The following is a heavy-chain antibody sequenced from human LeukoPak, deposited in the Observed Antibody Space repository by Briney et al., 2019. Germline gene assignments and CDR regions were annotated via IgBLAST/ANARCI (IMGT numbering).Heavy chain of an antibody. CDR3: AREVNTMVRGVIGPDP. CDR1: GYTFTSYG. V-gene: IGHV1-69*10. D-gene: IGHD3-10*01. CDR2: IIPILGIA. Sequence: GASVKVSCKASGYTFTSYGISWVRQAPGQGLEWMGWIIPILGIANYAQKFQGRVTITADKSTSTAYMELSSLRSEDTAVYYCAREVNTMVRGVIGPDPWGQGTLVTVSS. J-gene: IGHJ5*02.